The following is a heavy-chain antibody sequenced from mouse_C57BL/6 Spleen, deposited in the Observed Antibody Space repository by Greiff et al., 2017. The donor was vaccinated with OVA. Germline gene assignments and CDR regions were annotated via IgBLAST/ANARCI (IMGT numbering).Heavy chain of an antibody. CDR2: IYPRSGNT. Sequence: VQLQQSGAELARPGASVKLSCKASGYTFTSYGISWVKQRTGQGLEWIGEIYPRSGNTYYNEKFKGKATLTADKSSSTAYMEPRSLTSEDSAVYFCARRYDYAMDYWGQGTSVTVSS. D-gene: IGHD2-14*01. CDR3: ARRYDYAMDY. V-gene: IGHV1-81*01. J-gene: IGHJ4*01. CDR1: GYTFTSYG.